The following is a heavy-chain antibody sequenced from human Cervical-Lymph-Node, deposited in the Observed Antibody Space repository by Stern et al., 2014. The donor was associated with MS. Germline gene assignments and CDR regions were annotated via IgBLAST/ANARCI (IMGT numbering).Heavy chain of an antibody. V-gene: IGHV3-33*01. Sequence: DQLVESGGGVVQPGRSLRLSCEASGFSFSRYAMHCVRQAPGKGLEWVALIWYDGSNPYYADSVTGRFTISRDNFKNTLYLQMNSLRAEDTAVYYCASAYSSSHYYFDYWGQGTLVTVSS. CDR3: ASAYSSSHYYFDY. CDR1: GFSFSRYA. CDR2: IWYDGSNP. D-gene: IGHD6-13*01. J-gene: IGHJ4*02.